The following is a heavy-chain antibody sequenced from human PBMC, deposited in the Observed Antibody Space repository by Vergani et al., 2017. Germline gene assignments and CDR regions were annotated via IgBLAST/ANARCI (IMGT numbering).Heavy chain of an antibody. Sequence: QVQLQESGPGLVKPSETLSLICDVFDFISNGHYWGWIRQPPGKSLEWIGSIYYSGLTYYNPSLKSRVAISVDTSKNQFSLKVTSVTAADTAVYFCARQRPGSGWSPGDFDDWCQGILVTVSS. CDR1: DFISNGHY. CDR3: ARQRPGSGWSPGDFDD. V-gene: IGHV4-38-2*01. J-gene: IGHJ4*02. CDR2: IYYSGLT. D-gene: IGHD6-19*01.